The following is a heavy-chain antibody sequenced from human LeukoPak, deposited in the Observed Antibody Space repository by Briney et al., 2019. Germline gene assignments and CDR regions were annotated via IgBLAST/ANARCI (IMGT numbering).Heavy chain of an antibody. D-gene: IGHD2-15*01. Sequence: ASVKVSCKASGYTFTSYGISWVRQAPGQGLEWMGWISADNGNTNYAQKLQGRVTMTTDTSTSTAYMELRRLRSDDTAVYYCARDLGRYCSGGRCHYYSYYMDVWGKGTTVTVSS. J-gene: IGHJ6*03. CDR1: GYTFTSYG. CDR2: ISADNGNT. V-gene: IGHV1-18*01. CDR3: ARDLGRYCSGGRCHYYSYYMDV.